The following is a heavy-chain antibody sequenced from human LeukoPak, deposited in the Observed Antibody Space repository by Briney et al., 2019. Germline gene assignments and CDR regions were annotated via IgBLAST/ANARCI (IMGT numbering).Heavy chain of an antibody. CDR2: IDASSNL. J-gene: IGHJ4*02. CDR1: GFAFTTYA. D-gene: IGHD6-19*01. CDR3: ARDPGVRWLVGFDY. Sequence: PGGSLRLSCAASGFAFTTYAMNWVRQVPGKGLAWVSSIDASSNLYYADSVKGRFTISRDNAKKSLYLQMNSLRAEDTAVYYCARDPGVRWLVGFDYWGQGTLVTVSS. V-gene: IGHV3-21*01.